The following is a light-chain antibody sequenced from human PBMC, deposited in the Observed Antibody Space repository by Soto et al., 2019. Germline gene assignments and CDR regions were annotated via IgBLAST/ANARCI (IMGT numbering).Light chain of an antibody. Sequence: DIQIAHSPFTLSSSLVDRVTIICRASQSISDWLAWYQQKPGKAPKLLIYDISNLEIGVPSGFSGSGSGTEFTLTISGLKPDDFATYYCQKYNSYSFGQGTKVDI. CDR1: QSISDW. V-gene: IGKV1-5*02. J-gene: IGKJ1*01. CDR3: QKYNSYS. CDR2: DIS.